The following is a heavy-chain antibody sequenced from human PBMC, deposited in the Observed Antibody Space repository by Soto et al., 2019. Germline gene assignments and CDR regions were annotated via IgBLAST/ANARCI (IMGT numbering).Heavy chain of an antibody. V-gene: IGHV4-59*12. J-gene: IGHJ4*02. CDR2: VYYSGST. D-gene: IGHD3-22*01. Sequence: SETLSLTCSVSSGSISSYYWSWIRQPPGKGLEWIGYVYYSGSTNYNPSLKTRLAMSVDTSKNQFSVRLRSVTAADTAVYYCARDRAHFYESSGRLDLWGQGMLVTVSS. CDR1: SGSISSYY. CDR3: ARDRAHFYESSGRLDL.